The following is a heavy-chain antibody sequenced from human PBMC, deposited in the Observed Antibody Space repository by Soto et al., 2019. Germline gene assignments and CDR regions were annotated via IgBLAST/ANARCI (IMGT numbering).Heavy chain of an antibody. V-gene: IGHV3-48*01. J-gene: IGHJ4*02. CDR1: GFTFSSYS. CDR2: ISSGSSAI. CDR3: AKSARYGDFDY. Sequence: GGSLRLSCAASGFTFSSYSMNWVRQAPGKGLEWVSYISSGSSAINYADSVKGRFTISRDNAKNSLYLQMNSLRAEDTAVYYCAKSARYGDFDYWGQGTLVTVSS. D-gene: IGHD4-17*01.